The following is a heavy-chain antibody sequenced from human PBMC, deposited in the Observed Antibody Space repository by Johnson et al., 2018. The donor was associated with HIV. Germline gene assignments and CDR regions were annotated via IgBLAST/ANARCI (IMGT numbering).Heavy chain of an antibody. V-gene: IGHV3-7*05. Sequence: VQLVESGGGVVQPGGSLRLSCAASGFRFSRYWMSWVRQAPGKGLEWVANIKQDGSEKYYVDSVKGRFTISRDNAKNSLYLQMNSLRVEDTAVYYCAGVNSAFDIWGQGTMVTVSS. D-gene: IGHD2/OR15-2a*01. CDR1: GFRFSRYW. CDR3: AGVNSAFDI. CDR2: IKQDGSEK. J-gene: IGHJ3*02.